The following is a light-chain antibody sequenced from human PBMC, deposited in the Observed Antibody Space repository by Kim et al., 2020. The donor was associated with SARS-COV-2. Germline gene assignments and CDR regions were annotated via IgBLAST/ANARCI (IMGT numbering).Light chain of an antibody. J-gene: IGLJ2*01. CDR3: QAWDSSTVVV. CDR2: QDS. Sequence: SYELTQPPSVSVSPGQTASITCSGDKLGDKYACWYQQKPGQSPVLVIYQDSKRPSGIPERFSGSNSGNTATLTISGTHAMDEADYYCQAWDSSTVVVFGG. V-gene: IGLV3-1*01. CDR1: KLGDKY.